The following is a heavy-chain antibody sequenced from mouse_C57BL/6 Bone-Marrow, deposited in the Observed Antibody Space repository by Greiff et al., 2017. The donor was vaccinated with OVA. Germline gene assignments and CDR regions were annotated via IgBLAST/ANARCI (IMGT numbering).Heavy chain of an antibody. Sequence: EVQLQKSGAELVRPGASVKLSCTASGFNIKDDYMHWVKQRPEQGLEWIGWIDPENGDTEYASKFQGKATITADTSSNTAYLQLSSLTSEDTAVYYCTTPFMVTTTGFAYWGQGTLVTVSA. CDR1: GFNIKDDY. CDR2: IDPENGDT. CDR3: TTPFMVTTTGFAY. D-gene: IGHD2-2*01. V-gene: IGHV14-4*01. J-gene: IGHJ3*01.